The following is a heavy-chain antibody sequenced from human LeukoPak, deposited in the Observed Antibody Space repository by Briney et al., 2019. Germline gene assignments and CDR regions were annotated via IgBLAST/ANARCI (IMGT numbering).Heavy chain of an antibody. V-gene: IGHV4-38-2*02. CDR2: IHHSGRT. Sequence: SETLSLTCTVSGYSISSGYYWGWIRQPPGKGLEWIGGIHHSGRTYYNPSLKSRVTISIDTSKNQFSLKLSSVTAADTAVYYCAKGLLGYGGDSSLPNHPFDYWGQGILVTVSS. CDR1: GYSISSGYY. CDR3: AKGLLGYGGDSSLPNHPFDY. D-gene: IGHD2-21*02. J-gene: IGHJ4*02.